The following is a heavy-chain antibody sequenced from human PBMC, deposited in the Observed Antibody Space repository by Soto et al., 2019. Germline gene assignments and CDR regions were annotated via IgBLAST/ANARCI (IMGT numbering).Heavy chain of an antibody. CDR3: XXXXXXXXXXXXXXI. V-gene: IGHV3-30*03. CDR2: ITYDGSNK. Sequence: QVQLVESGGGVVQPGRSLRLSCAASGFTFSSYGMHWVRQAPGKGLEWVGVITYDGSNKFYADSVKGRFTISRENSKNTLYLQMNSLRAEDAAVYXXXXXXXXXXXXXXXXIWGQGTMVTVSS. J-gene: IGHJ3*02. CDR1: GFTFSSYG.